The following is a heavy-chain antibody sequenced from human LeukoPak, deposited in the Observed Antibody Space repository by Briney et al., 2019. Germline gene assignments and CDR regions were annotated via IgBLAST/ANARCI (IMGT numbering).Heavy chain of an antibody. D-gene: IGHD4-11*01. CDR3: ARDEASTVNAFDY. CDR2: IYYSGST. Sequence: PSETLSLTCTVSGGSISSGGYYWSWIRQHPGKGLEWIGYIYYSGSTYYNPSLKSRVTISVDTSKNQFSLKLSSVTAADTAVYYCARDEASTVNAFDYWDQGTLVTVSS. J-gene: IGHJ4*02. CDR1: GGSISSGGYY. V-gene: IGHV4-31*03.